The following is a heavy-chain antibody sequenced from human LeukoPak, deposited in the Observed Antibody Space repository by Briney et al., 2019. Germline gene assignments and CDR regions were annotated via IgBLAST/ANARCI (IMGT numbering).Heavy chain of an antibody. CDR2: ISSSSSYI. J-gene: IGHJ4*02. CDR3: ARIIGISGTYPTDY. V-gene: IGHV3-21*01. Sequence: GGSLRLSCAASGFTFSSYGMSWVRQAPGKGLEWVSFISSSSSYIYYADSVKGRFTISRDNAKNSLYLQMNSLRAEDTAVYYCARIIGISGTYPTDYWGQGTLVTVSS. CDR1: GFTFSSYG. D-gene: IGHD1-26*01.